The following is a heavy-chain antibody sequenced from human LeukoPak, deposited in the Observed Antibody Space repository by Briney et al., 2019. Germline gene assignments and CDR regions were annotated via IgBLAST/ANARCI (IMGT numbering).Heavy chain of an antibody. D-gene: IGHD3-22*01. CDR2: IYYSGST. CDR3: ARRDSPFDL. Sequence: LETLSLTCTVSGGSISSYYWSWIRQPPGKGLEWIGYIYYSGSTNYNPSLKSRVTISVDTSKKQFSLKVRSVTAVDTAVYYCARRDSPFDLWGRGTLVTVS. CDR1: GGSISSYY. V-gene: IGHV4-59*01. J-gene: IGHJ2*01.